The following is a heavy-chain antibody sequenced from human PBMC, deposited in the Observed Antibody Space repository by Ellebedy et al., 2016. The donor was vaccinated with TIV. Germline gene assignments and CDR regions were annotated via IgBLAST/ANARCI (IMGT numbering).Heavy chain of an antibody. CDR1: GFTFSSYG. D-gene: IGHD3-9*01. V-gene: IGHV3-30*03. CDR3: AGQAYYDILTGSENAFDI. J-gene: IGHJ3*02. CDR2: ISYDGSNK. Sequence: GESLKISXAASGFTFSSYGMHWVRQAPGKGLEWVAVISYDGSNKYYADSVKGRFTISRDNAKNSLYLQMNSLRAEDTAVYYCAGQAYYDILTGSENAFDIWGQGTMVTVSS.